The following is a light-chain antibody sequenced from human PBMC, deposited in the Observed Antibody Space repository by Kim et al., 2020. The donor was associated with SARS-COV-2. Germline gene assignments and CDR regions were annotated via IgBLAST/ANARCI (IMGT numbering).Light chain of an antibody. CDR3: LQHSTYPIT. CDR1: QDIRND. V-gene: IGKV1-17*01. Sequence: AAVGDRGTITCRASQDIRNDLGWYQQNPGRAPRRLIYGASSLQSGVPSRFSGSGSGTEFTLTISSVQPEDFATYFCLQHSTYPITFGQGTRLEIK. CDR2: GAS. J-gene: IGKJ5*01.